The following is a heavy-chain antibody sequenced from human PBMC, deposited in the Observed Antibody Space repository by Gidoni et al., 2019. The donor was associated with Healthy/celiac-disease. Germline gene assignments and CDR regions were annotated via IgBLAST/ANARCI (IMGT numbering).Heavy chain of an antibody. V-gene: IGHV3-23*01. CDR3: AKAWGSYGLESFPY. Sequence: TISRDNSKNTLYLQMNSLRAEDTAVYYCAKAWGSYGLESFPYWGQGTLVTVSS. J-gene: IGHJ4*02. D-gene: IGHD5-18*01.